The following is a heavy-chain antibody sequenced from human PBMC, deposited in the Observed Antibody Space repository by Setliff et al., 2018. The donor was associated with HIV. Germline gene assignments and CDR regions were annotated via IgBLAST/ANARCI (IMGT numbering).Heavy chain of an antibody. CDR2: IRPADSDT. Sequence: PGESLKISCKTSGYDFTTNWVGWVRQMPGKGLEWMGIIRPADSDTRVNPSFQGHVTISADKSISTTYLQWSSLRASDTAMYYCARLFSAGWFDSWGQGTLVTVSS. J-gene: IGHJ5*01. CDR1: GYDFTTNW. V-gene: IGHV5-51*01. D-gene: IGHD6-13*01. CDR3: ARLFSAGWFDS.